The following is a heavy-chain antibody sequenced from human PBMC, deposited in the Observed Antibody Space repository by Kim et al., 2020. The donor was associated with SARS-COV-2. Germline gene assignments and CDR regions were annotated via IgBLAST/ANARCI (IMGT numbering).Heavy chain of an antibody. CDR3: ARXAEGYCXSTSCYNWYF. V-gene: IGHV5-51*01. CDR2: IYPGDSDT. Sequence: GESLKISCKGSGYSFTGYWIGWVRQMPGKGLEWMGIIYPGDSDTRYSPSFQGXVTISADKSISTAYLQWSSLKXXDXXMXXXARXAEGYCXSTSCYNWYF. CDR1: GYSFTGYW. D-gene: IGHD2-2*01. J-gene: IGHJ2*01.